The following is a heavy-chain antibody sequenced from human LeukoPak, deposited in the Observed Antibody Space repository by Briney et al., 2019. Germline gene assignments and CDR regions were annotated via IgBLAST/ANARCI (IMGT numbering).Heavy chain of an antibody. CDR1: GGSISSYY. V-gene: IGHV4-59*01. D-gene: IGHD6-19*01. CDR2: IYYSGST. Sequence: SETLSLTCAVSGGSISSYYWSWIRQPPGKGLEWIGYIYYSGSTNYNPSLKSRVTISVDTSKNQFSLKLSSVTAADTAVYYCARGVEAVAELDYWGQGTLVTVSS. J-gene: IGHJ4*02. CDR3: ARGVEAVAELDY.